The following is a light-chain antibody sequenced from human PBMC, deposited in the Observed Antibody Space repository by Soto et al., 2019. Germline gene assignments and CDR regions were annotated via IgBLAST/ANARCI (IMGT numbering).Light chain of an antibody. CDR1: QSISSW. V-gene: IGKV1-5*01. CDR2: DAS. Sequence: DIQMTQSPSTLSASVGERVTITCRASQSISSWLAWFQQKPGKAPKLLIYDASSLESGVPSRFSGSGSGTEFTLTISSLQPDDFVTYYCQQYNTYSGWTFGQGTKVEIK. CDR3: QQYNTYSGWT. J-gene: IGKJ1*01.